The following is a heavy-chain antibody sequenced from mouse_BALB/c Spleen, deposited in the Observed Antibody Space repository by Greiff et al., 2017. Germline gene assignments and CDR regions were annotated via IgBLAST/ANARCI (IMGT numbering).Heavy chain of an antibody. CDR3: ARITTVVRAMDY. CDR1: GFTFSDYY. CDR2: ISDGGSYT. D-gene: IGHD1-1*01. V-gene: IGHV5-4*02. Sequence: EVKLMESGGGLVKPGGSLKLSCAASGFTFSDYYMYWVRQTPEKRLEWVATISDGGSYTYYPDSVKGRFTISRDNAKNNLYLQMSSLKSEDTAMYYCARITTVVRAMDYWGQGTSVTVSS. J-gene: IGHJ4*01.